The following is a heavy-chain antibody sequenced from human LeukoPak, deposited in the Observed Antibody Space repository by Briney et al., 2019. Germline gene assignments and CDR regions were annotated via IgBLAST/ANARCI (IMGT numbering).Heavy chain of an antibody. CDR2: IYYSGST. D-gene: IGHD3-3*01. Sequence: PSETLSLTCTVSGGSISSGGYYWSWIRQHPGKGLEWIGYIYYSGSTNYNPSLKSRVTISVDTSKNQFSLKLSSVTAADTAVYYCARGRVYYDFWSGYSRGWFDPWGQGTLVTVSS. V-gene: IGHV4-31*03. J-gene: IGHJ5*02. CDR3: ARGRVYYDFWSGYSRGWFDP. CDR1: GGSISSGGYY.